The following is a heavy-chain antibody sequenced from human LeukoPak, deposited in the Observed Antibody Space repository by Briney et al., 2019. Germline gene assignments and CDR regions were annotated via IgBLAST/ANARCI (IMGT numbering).Heavy chain of an antibody. D-gene: IGHD3-3*01. J-gene: IGHJ4*02. V-gene: IGHV4-59*02. CDR3: ARASGYYDFWSGLSMPLFDY. Sequence: PSETLSLTCSVSGGSVSSYFWNWIRQSPGQGLEWLGYVSHSGTTHYNPSLTSRVTISSDTSENQFSLKLRSLTAADTAIYYCARASGYYDFWSGLSMPLFDYWGQGILVTVSS. CDR1: GGSVSSYF. CDR2: VSHSGTT.